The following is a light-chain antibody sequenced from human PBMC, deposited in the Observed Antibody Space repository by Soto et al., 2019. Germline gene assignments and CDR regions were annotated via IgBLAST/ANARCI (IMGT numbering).Light chain of an antibody. V-gene: IGKV3-11*01. Sequence: EIVLTQSPATLSLSPGERATLSCRASQSVSSYLAWYQQKPGQAPRLLIYYASNWATGIPAWFSGSRSGTYFTLTISTLEPEDFAVYYCQQRSNWSYTFGQGTKLEIK. CDR2: YAS. J-gene: IGKJ2*01. CDR1: QSVSSY. CDR3: QQRSNWSYT.